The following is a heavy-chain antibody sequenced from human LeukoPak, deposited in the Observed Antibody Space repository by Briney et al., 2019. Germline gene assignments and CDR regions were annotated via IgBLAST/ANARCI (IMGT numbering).Heavy chain of an antibody. CDR3: ASALVRGYYFDY. CDR1: GGSISSGGYS. J-gene: IGHJ4*02. Sequence: PLETLSLTCAVSGGSISSGGYSWSWIRQPPGKGLEWIGYIYHSGSTYYNPSLKSRVTISVDRSKNQFSLKLSSVTAADTAVYYCASALVRGYYFDYWDQGTLVTVSS. D-gene: IGHD3-10*01. V-gene: IGHV4-30-2*01. CDR2: IYHSGST.